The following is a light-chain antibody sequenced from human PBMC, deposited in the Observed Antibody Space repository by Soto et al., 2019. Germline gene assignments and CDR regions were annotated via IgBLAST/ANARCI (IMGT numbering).Light chain of an antibody. J-gene: IGLJ2*01. CDR2: DVS. V-gene: IGLV2-11*01. CDR1: SSDVGGYNY. CDR3: CSYAASYTLV. Sequence: QSALTQPCSVSGSPGQSVTISCTGTSSDVGGYNYVSWYQQHPGKAPKLMIYDVSKRPSGVPDRFSGSKSGNTASLTISGLQAEDEADYYCCSYAASYTLVFGGGTKLTVL.